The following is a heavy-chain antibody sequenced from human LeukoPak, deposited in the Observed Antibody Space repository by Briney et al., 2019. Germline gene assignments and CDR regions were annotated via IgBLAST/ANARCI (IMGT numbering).Heavy chain of an antibody. D-gene: IGHD3-10*02. J-gene: IGHJ6*04. Sequence: GGSLRLSCAAYGFTLSDYSMNWVRQAPGKGLEWVSYISSSGSTIYYADSVKGRFTISRDNAKNSLYLQMNSLRAEDTAVYYCAELGITMIGGVWGKGTTVTISS. CDR1: GFTLSDYS. CDR3: AELGITMIGGV. CDR2: ISSSGSTI. V-gene: IGHV3-48*04.